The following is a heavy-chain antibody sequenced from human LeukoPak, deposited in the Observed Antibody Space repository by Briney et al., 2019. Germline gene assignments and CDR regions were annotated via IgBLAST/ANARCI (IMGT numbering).Heavy chain of an antibody. CDR2: ISGSGGST. J-gene: IGHJ6*04. CDR1: GFTFSSYA. D-gene: IGHD1/OR15-1a*01. V-gene: IGHV3-23*01. CDR3: ATPPGNIYYYGMDV. Sequence: GGSLRLSCAASGFTFSSYAMHWVRQAPGKGLEWASAISGSGGSTYYADSVKGRFTISRDNSKNTLYLQMNSLRAEDTAVYYCATPPGNIYYYGMDVWGKGTTVTVSS.